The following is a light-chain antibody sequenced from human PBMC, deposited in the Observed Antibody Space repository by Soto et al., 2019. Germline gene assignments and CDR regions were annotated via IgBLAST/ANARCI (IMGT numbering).Light chain of an antibody. V-gene: IGKV1-8*01. CDR2: AAS. CDR1: QGISSY. J-gene: IGKJ2*01. CDR3: QQYYSYSYT. Sequence: AIRMTQSPSSLSASTGDRVTITCRASQGISSYLAWYQQKPGKAPKLLLYAASTLQSGVPSRFSGSGSGTDFTLTISCLQSEDVATYYCQQYYSYSYTFGQGTKLEIK.